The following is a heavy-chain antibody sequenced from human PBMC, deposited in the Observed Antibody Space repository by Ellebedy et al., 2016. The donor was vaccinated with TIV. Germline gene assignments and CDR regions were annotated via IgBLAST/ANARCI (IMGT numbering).Heavy chain of an antibody. CDR2: INPSGGST. J-gene: IGHJ4*02. CDR3: ARGPGVTTGEGAY. Sequence: AASVKVSCKASEYTFTRYYMHWVRQAPGQGLEWMGIINPSGGSTNYAQKFKGRVTMTRDTSTSTVYMELSSLRSEDTAVYYCARGPGVTTGEGAYWGQGTLVTVSS. CDR1: EYTFTRYY. D-gene: IGHD4-17*01. V-gene: IGHV1-46*01.